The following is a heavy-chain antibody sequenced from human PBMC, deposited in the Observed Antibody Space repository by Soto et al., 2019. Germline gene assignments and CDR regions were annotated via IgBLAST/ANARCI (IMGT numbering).Heavy chain of an antibody. Sequence: SVKVSCKASGGTFSSYAISWVRQAPGQGLEWMGGIIPIFGTANYAQKFQGRVTITADESTSTAYMELSSLRSEDTAVYYCARVFIGYCSGGSCYRNGHFDYWGQGTLVTVSS. V-gene: IGHV1-69*13. CDR2: IIPIFGTA. CDR1: GGTFSSYA. D-gene: IGHD2-15*01. J-gene: IGHJ4*02. CDR3: ARVFIGYCSGGSCYRNGHFDY.